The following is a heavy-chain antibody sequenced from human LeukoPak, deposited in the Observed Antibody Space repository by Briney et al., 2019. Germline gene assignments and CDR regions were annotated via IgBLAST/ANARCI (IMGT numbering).Heavy chain of an antibody. J-gene: IGHJ6*02. CDR2: IYDSGST. Sequence: SETLSLTCTVSGGSISSYYWSWIRQPPGKGLEWIGYIYDSGSTNYNPSLKSRVTISVDTSKNQFSLKLSSVTAADTAVYYCARGGSGYDSFYYYGMDVWGQGTTVTVSS. CDR1: GGSISSYY. D-gene: IGHD5-12*01. CDR3: ARGGSGYDSFYYYGMDV. V-gene: IGHV4-59*01.